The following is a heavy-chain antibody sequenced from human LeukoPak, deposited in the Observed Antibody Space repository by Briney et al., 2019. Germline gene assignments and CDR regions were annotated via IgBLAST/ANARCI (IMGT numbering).Heavy chain of an antibody. Sequence: TSETLSLTCAVYGGSFSGYYWSWIRQPPGKGLEWIGEINHSGSTKYNPSLKSRVTISVDTSKNQFSLKLSSVTAADTAVYYCARGLPYDFWSGYYRTYYYYYMDVWGKGTTVTVSS. D-gene: IGHD3-3*01. J-gene: IGHJ6*03. V-gene: IGHV4-34*01. CDR2: INHSGST. CDR1: GGSFSGYY. CDR3: ARGLPYDFWSGYYRTYYYYYMDV.